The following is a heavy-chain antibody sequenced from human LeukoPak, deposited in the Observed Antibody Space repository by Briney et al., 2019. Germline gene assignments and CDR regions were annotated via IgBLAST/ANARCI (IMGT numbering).Heavy chain of an antibody. Sequence: ASVKVSCKASGYTFMSYGIHWVRQAPGQGLEWMGWSGVYNGNTKYAQKFQGGVTMTTDTSTSTAYMELRSLRSDDTAVYYCARDLTHRRNYDNSGYQIVPAFWGQGTLVTVSS. D-gene: IGHD3-22*01. CDR2: SGVYNGNT. J-gene: IGHJ4*02. CDR1: GYTFMSYG. V-gene: IGHV1-18*01. CDR3: ARDLTHRRNYDNSGYQIVPAF.